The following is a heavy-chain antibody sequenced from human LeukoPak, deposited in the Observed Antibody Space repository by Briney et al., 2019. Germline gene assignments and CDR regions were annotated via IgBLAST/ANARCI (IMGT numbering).Heavy chain of an antibody. Sequence: SGPTLVNPTQTLTLTCTFSGFSLRTRGMRVSWIRQPPGKALEWLALIDWDDDKFYSTSLKTRLTISKDTSKNQVVLTMTNMDPVDTATYYCARTPYCGGDCYVDYWGQGTLVTVSS. CDR2: IDWDDDK. J-gene: IGHJ4*02. D-gene: IGHD2-21*02. CDR1: GFSLRTRGMR. CDR3: ARTPYCGGDCYVDY. V-gene: IGHV2-70*04.